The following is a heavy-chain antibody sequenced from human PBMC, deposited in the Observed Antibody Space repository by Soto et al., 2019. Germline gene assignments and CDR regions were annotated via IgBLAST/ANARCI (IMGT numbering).Heavy chain of an antibody. CDR1: GGSFTVYY. D-gene: IGHD6-19*01. CDR3: ARAWQYSSGFFDY. V-gene: IGHV4-59*01. Sequence: PSETLSLTCAVYGGSFTVYYWRWIRQPPGKGLEWIGYIYDSGSTYYNPSLKSRVTISVDTSKNQFSLKLSSVTAADTAVYYCARAWQYSSGFFDYWGQGTLVTVSS. J-gene: IGHJ4*02. CDR2: IYDSGST.